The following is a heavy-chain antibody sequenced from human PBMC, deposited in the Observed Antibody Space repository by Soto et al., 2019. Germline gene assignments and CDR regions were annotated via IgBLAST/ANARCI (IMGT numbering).Heavy chain of an antibody. Sequence: QVQLQQWGAGLLKPSETLSLTCAVYGGSFSGYYWSWIRQPPGKGLEWIGEINHSGSTNYNPSLKSRVTISVDTSKNQFSLKLSSVTAADTAVYYCARGRGFGERSGCFAYWGQGTLVTVSS. CDR3: ARGRGFGERSGCFAY. D-gene: IGHD3-10*01. CDR1: GGSFSGYY. J-gene: IGHJ4*02. V-gene: IGHV4-34*01. CDR2: INHSGST.